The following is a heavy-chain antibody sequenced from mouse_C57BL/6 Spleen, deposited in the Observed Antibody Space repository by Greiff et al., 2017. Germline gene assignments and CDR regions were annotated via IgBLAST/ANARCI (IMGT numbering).Heavy chain of an antibody. CDR1: GYTFTSYW. Sequence: QVQLQQSGAELAKPGASVKLSCKASGYTFTSYWMHWVKQRPGQGLEWIGYINPSSGYTKYNQKFKDKATLTADKSSSTAYMPLSSLTYEDSAVYYCAIYYGNYEHAMDYWGQGTSVTVSS. J-gene: IGHJ4*01. D-gene: IGHD2-1*01. CDR3: AIYYGNYEHAMDY. CDR2: INPSSGYT. V-gene: IGHV1-7*01.